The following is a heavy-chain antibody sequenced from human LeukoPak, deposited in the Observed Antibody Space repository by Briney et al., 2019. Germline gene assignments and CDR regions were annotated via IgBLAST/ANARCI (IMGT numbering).Heavy chain of an antibody. V-gene: IGHV3-23*01. J-gene: IGHJ3*02. CDR2: ISGGGGST. D-gene: IGHD3-16*02. CDR3: ARLSSFAFDI. CDR1: GFTFTSYS. Sequence: KPGGSLRLSCAASGFTFTSYSMNWVRQAPGKGLEWVSTISGGGGSTYYADSVKGRFTISRDNSKNTLYLQMNSLRAEDTAVYYCARLSSFAFDIWGQGTMVTVSS.